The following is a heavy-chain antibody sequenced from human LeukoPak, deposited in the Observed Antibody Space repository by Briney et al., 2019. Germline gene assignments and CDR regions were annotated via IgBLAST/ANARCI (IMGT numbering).Heavy chain of an antibody. Sequence: SETLSLTCTVYSFTINYYHWSWHRQPPGKGLEWIGYIYYSGSTNYNPSLKSRVTISVNTSKNQFSLKLTSVTAADTAVYYCAGSEERGGLCYFDYWGQGTLVTVSS. CDR2: IYYSGST. CDR3: AGSEERGGLCYFDY. D-gene: IGHD1-26*01. CDR1: SFTINYYH. J-gene: IGHJ4*02. V-gene: IGHV4-59*01.